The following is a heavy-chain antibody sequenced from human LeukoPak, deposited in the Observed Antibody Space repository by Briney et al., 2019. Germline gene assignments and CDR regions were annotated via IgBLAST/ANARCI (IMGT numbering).Heavy chain of an antibody. V-gene: IGHV3-23*01. CDR3: TKRPGSGYPTPFDY. CDR2: VSGSGGNT. D-gene: IGHD3-3*01. CDR1: GFTFSSYA. Sequence: PGGSLRLSCTASGFTFSSYAMTWVRQAPGKGLEWVSAVSGSGGNTYYADSFKGRFTISRDNSKNTLYLQMDSLRAEDTAVYYCTKRPGSGYPTPFDYRGQGTLVTVSS. J-gene: IGHJ4*02.